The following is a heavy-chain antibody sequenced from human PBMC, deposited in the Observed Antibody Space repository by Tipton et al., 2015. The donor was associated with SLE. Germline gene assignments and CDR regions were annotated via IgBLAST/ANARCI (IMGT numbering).Heavy chain of an antibody. V-gene: IGHV4-4*07. CDR1: GGSISSFH. CDR2: IYNTGST. D-gene: IGHD3-3*02. J-gene: IGHJ4*02. Sequence: TLSLTCTVSGGSISSFHWSWIRQPAGKGLEWIGRIYNTGSTNYSPSLRSRATMSLDTSKNQFSLRLTSVTAADTAVYYCVRHGLDGVAPGWHFGGQGILVSVSS. CDR3: VRHGLDGVAPGWHF.